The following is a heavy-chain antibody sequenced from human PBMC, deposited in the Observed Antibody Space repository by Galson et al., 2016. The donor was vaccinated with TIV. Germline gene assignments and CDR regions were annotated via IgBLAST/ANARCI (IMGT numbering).Heavy chain of an antibody. D-gene: IGHD3-16*01. CDR3: ARGLGHLDV. CDR2: SYYSGST. J-gene: IGHJ6*02. CDR1: GFTLSDYY. Sequence: LRLSCAASGFTLSDYYMTWIRQPPGKGLEWIGNSYYSGSTNYNPSLKSRVIISVDTSKNHFSLRLTSVTAADTAIYYCARGLGHLDVWGQGTTVTVSS. V-gene: IGHV4-59*08.